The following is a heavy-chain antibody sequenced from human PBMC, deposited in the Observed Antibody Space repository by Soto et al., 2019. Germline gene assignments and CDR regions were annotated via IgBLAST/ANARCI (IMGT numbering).Heavy chain of an antibody. CDR3: AKGLEYSSSGGMDV. CDR2: ISGSGGST. J-gene: IGHJ6*02. D-gene: IGHD6-6*01. Sequence: EVQLLESGGGLVQPGGSLRLSCAASGFTFSSYAMSWVRQAPGKGLEWVSAISGSGGSTYYADSVKGRFTISRDNSKNTLYLQMNSLRAEDRAVYYCAKGLEYSSSGGMDVWGQGTTVTVSS. V-gene: IGHV3-23*01. CDR1: GFTFSSYA.